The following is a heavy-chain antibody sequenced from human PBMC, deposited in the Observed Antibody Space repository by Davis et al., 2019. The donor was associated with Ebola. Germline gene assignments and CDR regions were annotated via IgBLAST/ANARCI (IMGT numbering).Heavy chain of an antibody. CDR1: GFTFSSYW. CDR3: ARDASPYYDFWSDGLGY. CDR2: IKQDGSEK. D-gene: IGHD3-3*01. V-gene: IGHV3-7*03. J-gene: IGHJ4*02. Sequence: GESLKISCAASGFTFSSYWMSWVRQAPGKGLEEVATIKQDGSEKYYVDSVKGRFTISRDNAKNSLYLQMNSLRAEDTAVYYCARDASPYYDFWSDGLGYWGQGTLVTVSS.